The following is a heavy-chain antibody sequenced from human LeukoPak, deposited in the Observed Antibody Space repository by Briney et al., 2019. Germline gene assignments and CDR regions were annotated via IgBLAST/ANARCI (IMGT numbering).Heavy chain of an antibody. V-gene: IGHV3-30*02. CDR3: ARDRIAAAGTEVPFDY. CDR2: IRYDGSNK. J-gene: IGHJ4*02. Sequence: GGSLRLSCAASGFTFSSYGMHWVRQAPGKGLEWVAFIRYDGSNKYYADSVKGRFTISRDNSKNTLYLQMNSLRAEDTAVYYCARDRIAAAGTEVPFDYWGQGTLVTVSS. D-gene: IGHD6-13*01. CDR1: GFTFSSYG.